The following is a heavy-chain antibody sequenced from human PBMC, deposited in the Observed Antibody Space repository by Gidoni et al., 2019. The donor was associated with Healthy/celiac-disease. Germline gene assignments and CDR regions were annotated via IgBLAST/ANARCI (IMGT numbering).Heavy chain of an antibody. J-gene: IGHJ4*02. CDR2: ISYDGSNK. CDR1: GFTFSRYC. Sequence: QVQLVESGGGVVQPGRSLRLSCAASGFTFSRYCMHWVLQAPGKGLEWVAVISYDGSNKYYADSVKGLLTISRDNSKNTLYLQMNSRRAEDTAVYYCAKDYPPYGGTPRPIDYWGQGTLVTVSS. V-gene: IGHV3-30*18. D-gene: IGHD4-17*01. CDR3: AKDYPPYGGTPRPIDY.